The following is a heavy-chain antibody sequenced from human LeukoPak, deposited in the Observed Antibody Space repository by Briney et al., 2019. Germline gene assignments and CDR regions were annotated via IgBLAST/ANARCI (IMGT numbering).Heavy chain of an antibody. CDR1: GFTFSSYA. D-gene: IGHD6-19*01. CDR2: ISGSGGST. CDR3: AKDPSVAGTSDY. Sequence: GGSLRLSCAASGFTFSSYAMRWVRQAPGKGLEWVSAISGSGGSTYYADSVKGRFTISRDNSKNTLYLQMNSLRAEDTAVYYCAKDPSVAGTSDYWGQGTLVTVSS. V-gene: IGHV3-23*01. J-gene: IGHJ4*02.